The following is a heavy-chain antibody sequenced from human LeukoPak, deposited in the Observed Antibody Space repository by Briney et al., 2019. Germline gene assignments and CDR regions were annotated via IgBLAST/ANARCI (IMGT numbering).Heavy chain of an antibody. CDR1: GGSISSYY. CDR3: ARLLRDGYNYYYFDY. Sequence: SETLSLTCTVSGGSISSYYWSWIRQPPGKGLEWIGYIYYSGSTNYNPSLKSRVTISVDTSKNQFSLKLSTVTAADTAVYYCARLLRDGYNYYYFDYWGQGTLVTVSS. CDR2: IYYSGST. J-gene: IGHJ4*02. V-gene: IGHV4-59*01. D-gene: IGHD5-24*01.